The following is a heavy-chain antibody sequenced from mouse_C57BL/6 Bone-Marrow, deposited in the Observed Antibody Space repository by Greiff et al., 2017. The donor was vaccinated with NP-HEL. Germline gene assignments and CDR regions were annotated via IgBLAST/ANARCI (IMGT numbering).Heavy chain of an antibody. D-gene: IGHD1-1*01. V-gene: IGHV1-69*01. CDR1: GYTFTSYW. J-gene: IGHJ1*03. CDR3: AREVNYYGSSNWYFDV. CDR2: IDPSDSYT. Sequence: QVQLKQPGAELVMPGASVKLSCKASGYTFTSYWMHWVKQRPGQGLEWIGEIDPSDSYTNYNQKFKGKSTLTVDKSSSTAYMQLSSLTSEDSAVYYCAREVNYYGSSNWYFDVWGTGTTVTVSS.